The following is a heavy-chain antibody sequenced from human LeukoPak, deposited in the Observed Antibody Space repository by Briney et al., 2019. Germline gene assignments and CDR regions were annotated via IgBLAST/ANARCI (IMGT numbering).Heavy chain of an antibody. Sequence: ASVKVSCKASGYTFTSYDINWVRPATGQGLEWMGWMNPNSGNTGYAQKFQGRVTMTRNTSISTAYMELSSLRSEDTAVYYCARGKYCSSTSCSFYYYYGMDVWGQGTTVTVSS. CDR1: GYTFTSYD. V-gene: IGHV1-8*01. CDR3: ARGKYCSSTSCSFYYYYGMDV. J-gene: IGHJ6*02. CDR2: MNPNSGNT. D-gene: IGHD2-2*01.